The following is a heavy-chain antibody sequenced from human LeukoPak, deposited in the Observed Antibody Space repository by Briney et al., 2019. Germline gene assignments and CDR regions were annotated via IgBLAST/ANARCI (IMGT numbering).Heavy chain of an antibody. CDR1: GGSISRGSYY. CDR2: IYTSGST. J-gene: IGHJ4*02. V-gene: IGHV4-61*02. Sequence: SETLSLTCSVSGGSISRGSYYWSWIRQPAGKGLEWIGRIYTSGSTNYNPSLKSRVTISVDTSKNQFSLKLSSVTAADTAVYCCARWLGFGETSSFDYWGQGTLVTVSS. CDR3: ARWLGFGETSSFDY. D-gene: IGHD3-10*01.